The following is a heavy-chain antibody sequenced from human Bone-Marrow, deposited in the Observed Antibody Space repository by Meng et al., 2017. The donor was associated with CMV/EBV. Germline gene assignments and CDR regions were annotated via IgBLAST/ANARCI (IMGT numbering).Heavy chain of an antibody. CDR2: IYTSGST. J-gene: IGHJ4*02. CDR1: SSYY. CDR3: ARDRPYGGYSGYDDFYYFDY. Sequence: SSYYWSWIRQPAGKGLEWIGRIYTSGSTNYNPSLKSRVTMSVDTSKNQFSLKLSSVTAADTAVYYCARDRPYGGYSGYDDFYYFDYWGQGTLVTVSS. D-gene: IGHD5-12*01. V-gene: IGHV4-4*07.